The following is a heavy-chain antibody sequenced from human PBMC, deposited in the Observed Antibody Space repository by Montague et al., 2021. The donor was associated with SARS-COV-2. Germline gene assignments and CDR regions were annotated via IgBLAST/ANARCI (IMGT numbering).Heavy chain of an antibody. CDR2: INHSGTT. CDR1: GGSFSGNY. CDR3: ARWDPQTLRLIGWHGKSASDY. D-gene: IGHD1-26*01. V-gene: IGHV4-34*01. Sequence: SETLSLTCAVYGGSFSGNYWSWICQSHGQGMEWIAEINHSGTTNYNFNPSLRSRVTISVDTSKSQFSLKLSSVTAADTGVYYCARWDPQTLRLIGWHGKSASDYWGQGTLVTVSS. J-gene: IGHJ4*02.